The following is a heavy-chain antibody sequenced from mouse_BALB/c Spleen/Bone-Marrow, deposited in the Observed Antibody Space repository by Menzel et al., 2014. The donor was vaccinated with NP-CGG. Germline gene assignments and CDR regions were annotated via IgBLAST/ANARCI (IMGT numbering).Heavy chain of an antibody. CDR3: TREGDSPFAY. Sequence: QVQLKQSGPELVKPGASVKLSCKASGYTFTSYSLYWVKQSPGKSLEWIGEINPSNGGTNFNEKFKSKATLTVDKSSSTASTQLSSLTSEDSAVYYGTREGDSPFAYWGQGTPVTVSA. V-gene: IGHV1-53*01. CDR1: GYTFTSYS. CDR2: INPSNGGT. J-gene: IGHJ3*01. D-gene: IGHD2-13*01.